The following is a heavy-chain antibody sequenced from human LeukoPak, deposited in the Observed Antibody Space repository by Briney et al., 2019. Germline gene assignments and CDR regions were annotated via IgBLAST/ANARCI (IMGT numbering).Heavy chain of an antibody. J-gene: IGHJ4*03. CDR2: IWYDGSNK. V-gene: IGHV3-33*01. CDR3: ARPAYGGNSPYLIDY. Sequence: ARSLRISGAASGFTFNTYGMHWVRQAPGKGLEWVALIWYDGSNKYYADSVKGRFTISRDNSKNTLYLQMNSLRAEDTAVYYCARPAYGGNSPYLIDYWGDREVGTVSS. D-gene: IGHD4-23*01. CDR1: GFTFNTYG.